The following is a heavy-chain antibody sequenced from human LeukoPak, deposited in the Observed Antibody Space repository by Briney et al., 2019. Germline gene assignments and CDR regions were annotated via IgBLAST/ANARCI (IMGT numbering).Heavy chain of an antibody. D-gene: IGHD3-3*01. CDR2: MNPNSGNT. Sequence: GASVKVSCKASGYTFTSYDINWVRQATGQGLEWMGWMNPNSGNTGYAQKFQGRVTMTRNTSISTAYMELSSLRSEDTAVYYCXRAATFWSGYYYGYWGQGTLVTVSS. J-gene: IGHJ4*02. CDR1: GYTFTSYD. V-gene: IGHV1-8*01. CDR3: XRAATFWSGYYYGY.